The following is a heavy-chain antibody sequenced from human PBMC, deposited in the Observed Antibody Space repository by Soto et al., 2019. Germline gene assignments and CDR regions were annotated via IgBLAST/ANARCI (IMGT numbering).Heavy chain of an antibody. CDR3: ARARSIFGREYDY. CDR1: GGSFSGYY. Sequence: QVQLQQWGAGLLKPSETLSLTCAVYGGSFSGYYWSWIRQPPGKGLEWIGEINHSGSTNYNPSLKSRVTISVDTSKNQFSLKLSSVTAADTAVYYCARARSIFGREYDYWGQGTLVTVSS. CDR2: INHSGST. D-gene: IGHD3-3*01. V-gene: IGHV4-34*01. J-gene: IGHJ4*02.